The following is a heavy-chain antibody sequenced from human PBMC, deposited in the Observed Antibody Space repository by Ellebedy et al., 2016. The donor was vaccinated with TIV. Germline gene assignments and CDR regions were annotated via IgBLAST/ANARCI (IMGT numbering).Heavy chain of an antibody. D-gene: IGHD7-27*01. V-gene: IGHV1-2*04. Sequence: ASVKVSXXTSGYAFSAYYIHWVRQAPGQGLEWIGWINPDSGGTNYAQNFQGWVTMTRVPSINTVFLEVSGLTSDDTAIYFCARDKEVPGAYLDYWGQGTLVSVSS. CDR2: INPDSGGT. CDR3: ARDKEVPGAYLDY. CDR1: GYAFSAYY. J-gene: IGHJ4*02.